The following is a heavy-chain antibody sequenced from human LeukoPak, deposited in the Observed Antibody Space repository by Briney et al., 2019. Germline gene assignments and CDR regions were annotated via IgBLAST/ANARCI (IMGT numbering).Heavy chain of an antibody. CDR1: GFTFSSYW. J-gene: IGHJ4*02. V-gene: IGHV3-7*01. Sequence: GGSLRLSCAASGFTFSSYWMSWVRQAPGKGLEWVANIKQDGSEKYYVDSVKGRFTISRDNAKNSLYLQMNSLRAEDTAVYYCARDLGSVSGSYFFDYWGQGTLVTVSS. CDR3: ARDLGSVSGSYFFDY. CDR2: IKQDGSEK. D-gene: IGHD1-26*01.